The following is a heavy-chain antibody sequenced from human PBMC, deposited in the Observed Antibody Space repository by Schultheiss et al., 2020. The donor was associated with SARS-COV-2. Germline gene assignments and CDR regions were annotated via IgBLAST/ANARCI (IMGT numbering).Heavy chain of an antibody. CDR1: GFTFSSYA. D-gene: IGHD3-22*01. V-gene: IGHV3-23*01. CDR3: ARVTMIDAFDI. J-gene: IGHJ3*02. Sequence: GGSLRLSCAASGFTFSSYAMTWVRQAPGKGLEWVSAISTGGFSTYYADSVKGRFTISRDNSKNTLYLQMNSLRAEDTAVYYCARVTMIDAFDIWGQGTMVTVSS. CDR2: ISTGGFST.